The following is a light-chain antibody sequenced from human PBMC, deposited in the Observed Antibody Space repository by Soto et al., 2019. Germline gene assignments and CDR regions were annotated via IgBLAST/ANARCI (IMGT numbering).Light chain of an antibody. Sequence: EIVLTQSPGTLSLSPGERATLSCRASQSVSSSSVAWYQQKPGQAPRLLIYDASSRGTGIPDRFSGSGSGTDFTLTISRLEPEDFAMYYCHQYGSSPPVTFGQGTRLEIK. J-gene: IGKJ5*01. CDR1: QSVSSSS. CDR2: DAS. V-gene: IGKV3-20*01. CDR3: HQYGSSPPVT.